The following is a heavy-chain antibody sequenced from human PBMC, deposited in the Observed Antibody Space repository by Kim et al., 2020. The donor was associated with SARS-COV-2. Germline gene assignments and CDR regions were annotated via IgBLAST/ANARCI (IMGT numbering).Heavy chain of an antibody. CDR3: AKDRGYSYGYVNYYYGMDV. D-gene: IGHD5-18*01. J-gene: IGHJ6*02. Sequence: KGRFTISRDNSKNTLYLQMNSRRAEDTAVYYCAKDRGYSYGYVNYYYGMDVWGQGTTVTVSS. V-gene: IGHV3-23*01.